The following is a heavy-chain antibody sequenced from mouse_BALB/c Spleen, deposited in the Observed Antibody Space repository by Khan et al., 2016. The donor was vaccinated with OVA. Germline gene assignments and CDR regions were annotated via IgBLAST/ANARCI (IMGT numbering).Heavy chain of an antibody. CDR1: GFTFCRFG. CDR2: ISSGSSTI. V-gene: IGHV5-17*02. CDR3: ARDSNLDY. J-gene: IGHJ2*01. Sequence: EVELVESGGGLVQPGGSRKLSCAASGFTFCRFGMHWVRQAPEKGLEWVAYISSGSSTIYYADTVKGRFTISRDNPKNTLFLQMTSLRSEDTAMYYCARDSNLDYWGQGTTLTVSS.